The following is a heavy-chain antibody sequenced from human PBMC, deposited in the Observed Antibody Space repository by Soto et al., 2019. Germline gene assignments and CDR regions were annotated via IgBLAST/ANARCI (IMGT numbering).Heavy chain of an antibody. J-gene: IGHJ4*02. CDR3: ARLEGLATISYYFDY. D-gene: IGHD3-9*01. Sequence: PSETLSLTCSVSGDSINSDNYYWGWIRQPPWKGLEWIGSIYYRGNTYYNPSLKTRVTISLDKSKSQFSLKLNSVTAADSAVYFCARLEGLATISYYFDYWGQGTLVTVSS. CDR2: IYYRGNT. V-gene: IGHV4-39*01. CDR1: GDSINSDNYY.